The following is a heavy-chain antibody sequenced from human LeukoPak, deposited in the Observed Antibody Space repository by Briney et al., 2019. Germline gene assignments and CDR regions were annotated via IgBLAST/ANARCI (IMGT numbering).Heavy chain of an antibody. CDR2: IRYDGSNK. Sequence: PGGSLRLSCAASGFTFSSYGMPWVRQAPGKGLEWVAFIRYDGSNKYYADSVKGRFTISRDNSKNTLSLQMSSLRAEDTAVYYCAKSATVGIKAPFDCWGQGALVTVSS. D-gene: IGHD1-26*01. CDR1: GFTFSSYG. CDR3: AKSATVGIKAPFDC. V-gene: IGHV3-30*02. J-gene: IGHJ4*02.